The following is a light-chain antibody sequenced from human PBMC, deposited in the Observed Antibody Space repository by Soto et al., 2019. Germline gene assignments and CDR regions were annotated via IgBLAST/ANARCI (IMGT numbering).Light chain of an antibody. Sequence: DIQMTQSPSTLSASVGDRVTITCRASQSISSYLNWYQQKPGKAPKLLIYAASSLQSGVPSRFSGSGFGTDFTLTISSLQPEDSAIYYCQQADTFPITFGQGTLLEIK. CDR3: QQADTFPIT. CDR2: AAS. J-gene: IGKJ5*01. V-gene: IGKV1-39*01. CDR1: QSISSY.